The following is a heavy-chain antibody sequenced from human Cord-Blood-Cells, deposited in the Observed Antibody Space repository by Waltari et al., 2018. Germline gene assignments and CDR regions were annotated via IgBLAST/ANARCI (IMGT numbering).Heavy chain of an antibody. CDR1: GFSLSTSGVG. Sequence: QITLKESGPTLVKPTQTLTLTCTFSGFSLSTSGVGVGWIRQPPGKALEWLALIYWNDDKRYSPYLKVRLTITKEASKNQVVLTMTNMDPVDTATYYCAHIVHWAELSSSWFFFDYWGQGTLVTVSS. D-gene: IGHD6-13*01. V-gene: IGHV2-5*01. J-gene: IGHJ4*02. CDR3: AHIVHWAELSSSWFFFDY. CDR2: IYWNDDK.